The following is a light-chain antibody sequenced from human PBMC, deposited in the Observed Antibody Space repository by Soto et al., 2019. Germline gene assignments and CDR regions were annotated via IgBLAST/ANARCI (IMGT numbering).Light chain of an antibody. J-gene: IGLJ3*02. CDR1: SSNIGDNT. CDR2: NNN. Sequence: QSVLTQPPSASGTPGHTITISCSGSSSNIGDNTVNWYQHLPGTAPKLLMYNNNQRPSGVPDRFSASKSGTSASLAISGLQSADEADYYCGTWDDSLSIPVFGGGTKVTVL. V-gene: IGLV1-44*01. CDR3: GTWDDSLSIPV.